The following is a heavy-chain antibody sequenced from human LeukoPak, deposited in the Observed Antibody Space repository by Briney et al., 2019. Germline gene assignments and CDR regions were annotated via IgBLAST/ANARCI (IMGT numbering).Heavy chain of an antibody. V-gene: IGHV4-34*01. CDR3: ARGAGLSRRNWFDP. Sequence: SETLSLTCAVYGGSFSGYYWSWIRQPPGKGLEWIGEINHSGSTNYNPSLKSRVTISVDTSKNQFSLKLSSVTAADTAVYYCARGAGLSRRNWFDPWGQGTLVTVSS. J-gene: IGHJ5*02. CDR1: GGSFSGYY. CDR2: INHSGST. D-gene: IGHD6-13*01.